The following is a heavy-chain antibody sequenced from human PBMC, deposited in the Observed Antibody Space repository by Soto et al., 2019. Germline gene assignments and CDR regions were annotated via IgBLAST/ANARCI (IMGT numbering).Heavy chain of an antibody. CDR1: GFTFSNHG. CDR3: ARNKNYGEYGDWIDP. D-gene: IGHD4-17*01. Sequence: QVQLVESGGGVVQPGRSLRLSCAASGFTFSNHGMHWVRQAPGKGLEWVAVIWFDGFNKYYADSVKGRFTISRDTSKNTLYLQMNSLRAEDTAVYYCARNKNYGEYGDWIDPWGQGTLVTVSS. J-gene: IGHJ5*02. V-gene: IGHV3-33*01. CDR2: IWFDGFNK.